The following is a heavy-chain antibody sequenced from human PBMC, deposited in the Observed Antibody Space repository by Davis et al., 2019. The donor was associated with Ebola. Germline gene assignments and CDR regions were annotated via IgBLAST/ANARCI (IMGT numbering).Heavy chain of an antibody. J-gene: IGHJ3*02. CDR1: GGSISRYY. V-gene: IGHV4-59*01. D-gene: IGHD5-24*01. CDR2: IYYSGST. CDR3: ARGFPHRRDGNTRPYLPAAFEI. Sequence: MPSETLSLTCTVSGGSISRYYCRWIRQPPGTGLAWIAYIYYSGSTNSNPSLKSRVTISVDTSKNQLSLKLSSVTAADTAVYYCARGFPHRRDGNTRPYLPAAFEIWGQGTMVTVSS.